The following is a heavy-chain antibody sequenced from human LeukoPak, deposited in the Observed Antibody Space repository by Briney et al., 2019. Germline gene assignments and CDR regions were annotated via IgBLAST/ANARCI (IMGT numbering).Heavy chain of an antibody. D-gene: IGHD6-13*01. CDR2: MNPNSGNT. CDR3: ARTYKYSSSWYDGY. CDR1: GYTFTSYD. J-gene: IGHJ4*02. Sequence: ASSVEVSCKASGYTFTSYDINWVRQATGQGLEWMGWMNPNSGNTGYAQKFQGRVTMTRNTSISTAYMELSSLRSEDTAVYYCARTYKYSSSWYDGYWGQGTLVTVSS. V-gene: IGHV1-8*01.